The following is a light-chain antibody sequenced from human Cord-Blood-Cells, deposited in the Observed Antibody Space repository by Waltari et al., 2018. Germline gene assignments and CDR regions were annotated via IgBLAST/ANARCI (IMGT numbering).Light chain of an antibody. CDR3: QQYYSTPYT. V-gene: IGKV4-1*01. CDR1: QSVLYSSNNKNY. Sequence: DIVMTQSPDSLAVSPGARATINCKSSQSVLYSSNNKNYLAWYQQKPGQPPKLLISWASTRESGVPDRFSGSGSGTDFTLTISSLQAEDVAVYYCQQYYSTPYTFGQVTKLEIK. J-gene: IGKJ2*01. CDR2: WAS.